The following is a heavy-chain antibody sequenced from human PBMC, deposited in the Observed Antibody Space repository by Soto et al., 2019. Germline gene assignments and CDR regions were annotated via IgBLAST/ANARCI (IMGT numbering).Heavy chain of an antibody. CDR1: GGSISGYY. D-gene: IGHD2-21*02. V-gene: IGHV4-59*01. J-gene: IGHJ6*02. Sequence: SETLSLTCTVSGGSISGYYWSWIRQPPGKGLEWIGDVYYSGGAKYNPSVKRRVSISVDTSKNQFSLNLSSVTAADTAVYYCTRDGDGRMTTNPYYYYGMDVWGPGITVTVSS. CDR2: VYYSGGA. CDR3: TRDGDGRMTTNPYYYYGMDV.